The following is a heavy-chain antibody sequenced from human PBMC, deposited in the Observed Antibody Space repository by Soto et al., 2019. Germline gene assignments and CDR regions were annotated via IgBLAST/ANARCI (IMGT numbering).Heavy chain of an antibody. V-gene: IGHV2-5*01. CDR3: AHGDPLDFHY. Sequence: QITLEESGPAVVKPTQTLTLTCTFSGFSLSNSGESVGWIRQPPGKALEWLGLIYWNGIERYNPSLKRRLSITKDTSKNHVLLTVTKMDPVHTATYFCAHGDPLDFHYWGQGTLVTVSP. D-gene: IGHD3-10*01. J-gene: IGHJ4*02. CDR2: IYWNGIE. CDR1: GFSLSNSGES.